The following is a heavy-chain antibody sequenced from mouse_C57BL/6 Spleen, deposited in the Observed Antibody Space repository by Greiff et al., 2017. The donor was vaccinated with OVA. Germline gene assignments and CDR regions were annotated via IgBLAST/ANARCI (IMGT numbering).Heavy chain of an antibody. CDR1: GYAFTNYL. J-gene: IGHJ2*01. D-gene: IGHD2-1*01. CDR3: ARTGGNYLYYCDY. Sequence: QVQLKQSGAELVRPGTSVKVSCKASGYAFTNYLIEWVKQRPGQGLEWIGVINPGSGGTNYNEKFKGKATLTADKSSSTAYMQLSSLTSEDSAVYCCARTGGNYLYYCDYWGQGTTLTVSS. V-gene: IGHV1-54*01. CDR2: INPGSGGT.